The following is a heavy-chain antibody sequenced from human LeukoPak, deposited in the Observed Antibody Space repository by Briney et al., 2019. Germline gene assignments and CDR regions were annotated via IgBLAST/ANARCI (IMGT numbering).Heavy chain of an antibody. V-gene: IGHV5-51*01. Sequence: GESLKISCKGSGYSFTNYWIGWVRQMPGKGLEWMGIIYPGDSDTRYSPSFQGQVTISADKSISTAYLQWSSLKASDTAMYYCATYRVSSGRHFDYWGQGTLVTVS. CDR2: IYPGDSDT. CDR1: GYSFTNYW. J-gene: IGHJ4*02. D-gene: IGHD5/OR15-5a*01. CDR3: ATYRVSSGRHFDY.